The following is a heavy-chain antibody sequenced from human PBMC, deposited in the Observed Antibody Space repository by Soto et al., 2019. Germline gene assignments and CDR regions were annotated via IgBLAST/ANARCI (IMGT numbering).Heavy chain of an antibody. D-gene: IGHD3-3*01. CDR3: ARVRITIFGVATAYYYYGMDV. CDR2: INHSGSP. Sequence: SETLSLTCAVYGGSFSGYYWSWIRQPPGKGLEWIGEINHSGSPNYNPSLKSRVTISVDTSKNQFSLKLSSVTAADTAVYYCARVRITIFGVATAYYYYGMDVWGQGTTVTVSS. J-gene: IGHJ6*02. V-gene: IGHV4-34*01. CDR1: GGSFSGYY.